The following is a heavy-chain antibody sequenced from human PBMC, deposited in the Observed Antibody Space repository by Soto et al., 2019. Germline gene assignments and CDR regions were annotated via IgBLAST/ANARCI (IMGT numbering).Heavy chain of an antibody. D-gene: IGHD3-10*01. V-gene: IGHV3-23*01. J-gene: IGHJ4*02. CDR1: GFSFISHV. Sequence: VQLLESGGGLAQPGGSLRLSCVASGFSFISHVLTWVRQAPGKGLEWVSGMNGDGRNIFYADSVKGRFTISRDNSKDTLYLQMNSLTAEDTAVYYCARDMGLSFWGQGTLVTVSS. CDR2: MNGDGRNI. CDR3: ARDMGLSF.